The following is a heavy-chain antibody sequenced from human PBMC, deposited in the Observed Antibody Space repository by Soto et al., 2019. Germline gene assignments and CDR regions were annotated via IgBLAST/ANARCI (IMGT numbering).Heavy chain of an antibody. D-gene: IGHD3-10*01. CDR1: GYTFTDYW. Sequence: GESLKISCKGSGYTFTDYWIGWVRQLPGKGLEWMGIIYPGDSDTRYSPSFQGHVTITVDKSTNTAYLQWNTLRASDTAMYYCARHISISRYYYYAMDVGGQGTTVTVSS. CDR2: IYPGDSDT. J-gene: IGHJ6*02. V-gene: IGHV5-51*01. CDR3: ARHISISRYYYYAMDV.